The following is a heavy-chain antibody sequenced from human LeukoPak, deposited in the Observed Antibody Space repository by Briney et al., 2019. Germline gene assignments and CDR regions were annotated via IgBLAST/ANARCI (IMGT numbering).Heavy chain of an antibody. J-gene: IGHJ4*02. V-gene: IGHV4-4*07. CDR2: IYTSGTT. CDR3: ARGYGDYVGIENYFDY. CDR1: GASISTYY. D-gene: IGHD4-17*01. Sequence: KPSETLSLTGTISGASISTYYWTWIRQPAGKGLEWIGRIYTSGTTNYNPSLKNRVTMSVDTSKNQFSLKLSSVTAADTAVYYCARGYGDYVGIENYFDYWGQGTLVTVSS.